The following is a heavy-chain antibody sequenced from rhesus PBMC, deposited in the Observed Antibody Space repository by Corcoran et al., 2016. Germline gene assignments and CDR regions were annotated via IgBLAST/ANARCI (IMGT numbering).Heavy chain of an antibody. CDR3: ARRADTAGIHYFDP. CDR1: GGSISSNNW. V-gene: IGHV4-65*01. D-gene: IGHD1-1*01. CDR2: VSGTTHST. Sequence: QVQVQESGPGLVKPSETLSLTCAVSGGSISSNNWWSWIRQPPGKGLAWIGYVSGTTHSTYYNPPLQSRVTISTDTSKNQFSLKLNSVTAVDTAVYYCARRADTAGIHYFDPWGQGVLVTVSS. J-gene: IGHJ4*01.